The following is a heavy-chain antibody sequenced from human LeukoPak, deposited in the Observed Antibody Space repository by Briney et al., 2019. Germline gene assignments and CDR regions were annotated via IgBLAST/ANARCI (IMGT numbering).Heavy chain of an antibody. D-gene: IGHD2-21*01. J-gene: IGHJ6*02. CDR2: IYYSGST. CDR1: GGSISSYY. Sequence: SETLSLTCTVSGGSISSYYWTWIRQPPGKGLEWIGYIYYSGSTNYSPSLKSRVTISVDTSKNQFSLKLSSVTAADTAVYYCARLVKVTYYYGMDVWGQGTTVTVSS. V-gene: IGHV4-59*08. CDR3: ARLVKVTYYYGMDV.